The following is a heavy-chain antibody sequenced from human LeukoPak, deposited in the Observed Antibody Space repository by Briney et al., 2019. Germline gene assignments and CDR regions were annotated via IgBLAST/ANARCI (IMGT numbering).Heavy chain of an antibody. CDR2: INSDGSST. CDR1: GFTFSSYW. CDR3: ARPTTPFYYYYYMDV. D-gene: IGHD4-11*01. V-gene: IGHV3-74*01. Sequence: PGGSLRLSCAASGFTFSSYWMHWVRHAPGKGLVWVSRINSDGSSTSYADSVKGRFTISRDNAKNTLYLQMNSLRAEDTAVYYCARPTTPFYYYYYMDVWGKGTTVTASS. J-gene: IGHJ6*03.